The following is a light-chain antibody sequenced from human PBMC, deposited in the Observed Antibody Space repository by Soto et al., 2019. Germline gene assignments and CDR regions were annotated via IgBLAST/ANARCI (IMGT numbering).Light chain of an antibody. CDR2: GTS. CDR3: QQRSNWPPT. CDR1: QSVSNNY. V-gene: IGKV3-11*01. J-gene: IGKJ1*01. Sequence: EVVLTQSPGTRSLSPGERATLSCRASQSVSNNYLAWYQQKPGKAPRLLIYGTSNRATGIPARFSGSGSGTDFTLTISSLEPEDFAVYYCQQRSNWPPTFGQGTKVDIK.